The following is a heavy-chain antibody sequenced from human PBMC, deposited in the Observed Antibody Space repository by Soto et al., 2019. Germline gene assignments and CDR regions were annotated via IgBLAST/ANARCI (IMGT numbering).Heavy chain of an antibody. CDR3: ARTLVTSYYDILTGYYPYYFDY. Sequence: SGPTLVNPTQTLTLACTFSGFSLSTSGMCVSWIRQPPGKALEWLALIDWDDDKYYSTSLKTRLTISKDTSKNQVVLTKTNMDPVDTATFYCARTLVTSYYDILTGYYPYYFDYWGQGTLVTVSS. CDR2: IDWDDDK. CDR1: GFSLSTSGMC. J-gene: IGHJ4*02. V-gene: IGHV2-70*01. D-gene: IGHD3-9*01.